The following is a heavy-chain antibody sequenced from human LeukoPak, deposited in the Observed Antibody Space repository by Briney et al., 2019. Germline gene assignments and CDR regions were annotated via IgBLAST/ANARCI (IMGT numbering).Heavy chain of an antibody. CDR3: AIGFDRNQFDY. D-gene: IGHD3-9*01. CDR2: IKQDGSEK. CDR1: GFTFSSYW. V-gene: IGHV3-7*03. Sequence: GGSLTLSCAASGFTFSSYWMSWVRQPPAKGLEWVANIKQDGSEKYYVDSVNGRFTISRDNAKNSLYLQMNSLRAEDTAVYYCAIGFDRNQFDYWGQGTLVTVSS. J-gene: IGHJ4*02.